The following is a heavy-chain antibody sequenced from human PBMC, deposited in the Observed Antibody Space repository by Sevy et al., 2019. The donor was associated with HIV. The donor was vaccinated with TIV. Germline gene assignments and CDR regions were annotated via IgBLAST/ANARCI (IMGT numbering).Heavy chain of an antibody. Sequence: GGSLRLSCAASGFSFSSYGMHWVRQAPGKGLEWMSYIQYDGSNKDYADSVKGRFTISSDNSKNTLYLQMNSLSVEDTAVFYCVKEGGGEGGDHWGQGTLVTVSS. CDR1: GFSFSSYG. J-gene: IGHJ4*02. CDR3: VKEGGGEGGDH. V-gene: IGHV3-30*02. CDR2: IQYDGSNK. D-gene: IGHD2-21*01.